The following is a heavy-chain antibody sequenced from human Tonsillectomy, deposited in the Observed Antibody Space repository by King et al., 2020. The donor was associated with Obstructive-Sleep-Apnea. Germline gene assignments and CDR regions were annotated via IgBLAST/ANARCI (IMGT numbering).Heavy chain of an antibody. CDR1: GFTFSSSA. D-gene: IGHD2-2*01. CDR3: AKADGPCGGSSCYMTFHH. CDR2: ISGSGVGT. J-gene: IGHJ1*01. Sequence: DVQLVESGGGLVQPGGSLRLSCATSGFTFSSSAMSWVRQAPGKGLEWVSAISGSGVGTHYADSVKGRFTISRDNSKNTLYLQMDSLRVEYTAVYYCAKADGPCGGSSCYMTFHHWGRGALVTVSP. V-gene: IGHV3-23*04.